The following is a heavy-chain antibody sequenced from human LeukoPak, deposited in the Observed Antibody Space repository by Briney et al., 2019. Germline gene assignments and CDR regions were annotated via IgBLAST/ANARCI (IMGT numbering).Heavy chain of an antibody. J-gene: IGHJ6*03. D-gene: IGHD2-2*01. Sequence: GGSLRLPCAASGFTFSSYWMHWVRQAPGKGLVWVSRINSDGSSTSYADSVKGRFTISRDNTKNTLYLQMNSLRAEDTAVYYCARVVPAALSYYYMDVWGKGTTVTVSS. CDR2: INSDGSST. V-gene: IGHV3-74*01. CDR3: ARVVPAALSYYYMDV. CDR1: GFTFSSYW.